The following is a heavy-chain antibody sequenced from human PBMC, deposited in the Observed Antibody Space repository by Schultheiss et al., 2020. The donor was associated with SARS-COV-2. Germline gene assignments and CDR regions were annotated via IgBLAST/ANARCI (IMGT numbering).Heavy chain of an antibody. CDR3: AKDQTRIAAAGRDNWFDP. CDR1: GFTVSSNY. J-gene: IGHJ5*02. V-gene: IGHV3-11*01. CDR2: ISSSSSTI. Sequence: GGSLRLSCAASGFTVSSNYMSWVRQAPGKGLEWVSYISSSSSTIYYADSVKGRFTISRDNAKNSLYLQMNSLRAEDTAVYYCAKDQTRIAAAGRDNWFDPWGQGTLVTVSS. D-gene: IGHD6-13*01.